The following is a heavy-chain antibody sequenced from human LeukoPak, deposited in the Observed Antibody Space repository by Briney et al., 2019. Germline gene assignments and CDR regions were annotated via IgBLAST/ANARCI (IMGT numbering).Heavy chain of an antibody. Sequence: ASVKVSCKASGYTFTSYYTHWVRQAPGQGLEWMGIINPSGGSTSYAQKFQGRVTITRDISASTAYMELSSLRSADTAVYYCARGTFSSSLGWFDPWGQGTLVIVSS. CDR1: GYTFTSYY. D-gene: IGHD6-13*01. CDR3: ARGTFSSSLGWFDP. V-gene: IGHV1-46*01. J-gene: IGHJ5*02. CDR2: INPSGGST.